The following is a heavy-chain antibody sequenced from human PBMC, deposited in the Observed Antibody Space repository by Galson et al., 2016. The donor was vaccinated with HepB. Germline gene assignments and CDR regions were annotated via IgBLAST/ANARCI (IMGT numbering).Heavy chain of an antibody. Sequence: SETLSLTCTVSGASIISTTYNRGWIRQPPGKGLEWIGDINRSGGTNYNPSLKTRVTISVDTSKNQFSLNLSSVTAAATALYYCARGGSFYGRKEPYEYWGQGTLVTVSS. CDR2: INRSGGT. CDR3: ARGGSFYGRKEPYEY. V-gene: IGHV4-39*07. J-gene: IGHJ4*02. D-gene: IGHD1-26*01. CDR1: GASIISTTYN.